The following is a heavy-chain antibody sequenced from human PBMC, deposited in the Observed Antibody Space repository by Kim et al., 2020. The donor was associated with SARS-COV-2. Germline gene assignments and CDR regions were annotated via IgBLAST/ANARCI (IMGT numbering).Heavy chain of an antibody. J-gene: IGHJ5*02. D-gene: IGHD3-10*01. CDR3: AREYGSGSNWFDP. V-gene: IGHV1-2*04. Sequence: ASVKVSCKASGYTFTGYYMHWVRQAPGQGLEWMGWINPNSGGTNYAQKFQGWVTMTRDTSISTAYMELSRLRSDDTAVYYCAREYGSGSNWFDPWGQGTLVTVSS. CDR2: INPNSGGT. CDR1: GYTFTGYY.